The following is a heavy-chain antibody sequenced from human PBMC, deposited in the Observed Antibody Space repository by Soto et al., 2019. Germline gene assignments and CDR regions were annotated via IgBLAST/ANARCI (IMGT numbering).Heavy chain of an antibody. J-gene: IGHJ4*02. Sequence: EVQLLESGGGLVQPGGSLRLSCAASGFTFSDCAMSWVRQAPGKGLEWVSAISSSGGSTYYADSVQGRFTISRDNSKKTVSLQMNSLRAEDTAVDYCAKDFYGSCRTYYDNWGQGTLVTVSS. D-gene: IGHD6-6*01. CDR3: AKDFYGSCRTYYDN. CDR1: GFTFSDCA. V-gene: IGHV3-23*01. CDR2: ISSSGGST.